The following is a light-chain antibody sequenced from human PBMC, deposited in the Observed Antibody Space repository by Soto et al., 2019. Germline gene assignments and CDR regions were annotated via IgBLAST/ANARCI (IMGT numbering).Light chain of an antibody. CDR1: SSDVGGYNY. V-gene: IGLV2-14*01. CDR3: SSYTSSSTVG. J-gene: IGLJ2*01. Sequence: QSVLTQPASVSGSPGQSITISCTGTSSDVGGYNYVSWYQQHPGKAPKLMIYEVSNRPSGVSNRFSGAKSGNTASLTISGRQAEDEADYYCSSYTSSSTVGLGGGTKLPV. CDR2: EVS.